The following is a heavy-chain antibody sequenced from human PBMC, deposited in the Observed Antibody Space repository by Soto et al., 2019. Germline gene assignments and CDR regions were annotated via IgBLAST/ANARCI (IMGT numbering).Heavy chain of an antibody. CDR2: ILPFFGTA. D-gene: IGHD4-17*01. V-gene: IGHV1-69*13. Sequence: QVHLVQSGAEVKKPGSSVKVSCKYSGGTFRTESINWVRQAPGQGLEWMGGILPFFGTADYAPRLQGRVTITADGAKTAAYMELSSLTSLDSAVYFCARGHEYGGNSDAVDVGGEGTMVTVSS. CDR3: ARGHEYGGNSDAVDV. J-gene: IGHJ3*01. CDR1: GGTFRTES.